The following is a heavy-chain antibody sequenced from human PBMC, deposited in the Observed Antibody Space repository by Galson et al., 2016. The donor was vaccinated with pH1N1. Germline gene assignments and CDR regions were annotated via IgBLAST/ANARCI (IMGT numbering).Heavy chain of an antibody. CDR2: IIGMFAKT. J-gene: IGHJ4*01. D-gene: IGHD2-21*02. V-gene: IGHV1-69*01. Sequence: VSCKASGGTFSSFGISWVRQAPGQGLEWMGGIIGMFAKTNYAQKFQGRVTITADELTSTAYMDLSSLTSEDTAVYYCARSPGYMVTALDNWGHGTLVTVSS. CDR1: GGTFSSFG. CDR3: ARSPGYMVTALDN.